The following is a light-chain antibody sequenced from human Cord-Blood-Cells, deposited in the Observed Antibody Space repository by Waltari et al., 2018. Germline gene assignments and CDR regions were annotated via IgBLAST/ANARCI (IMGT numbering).Light chain of an antibody. Sequence: DIVMTQSPASPAVSLGERATINCQSSQSVLYSSNNKNYLAWYQQKPGQPPKLLIYWASTRESGVPDRFSGSGSGTDFTLTISSLQAEDVAVYYCQQYYSTPYTFGQGTKLEIK. CDR3: QQYYSTPYT. V-gene: IGKV4-1*01. CDR2: WAS. CDR1: QSVLYSSNNKNY. J-gene: IGKJ2*01.